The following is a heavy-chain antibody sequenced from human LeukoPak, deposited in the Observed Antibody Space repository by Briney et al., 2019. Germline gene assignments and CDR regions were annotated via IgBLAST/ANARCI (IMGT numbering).Heavy chain of an antibody. V-gene: IGHV3-30*04. Sequence: PGGSLRLSCAASGFTFSSYAMHWVRQAPGKGLEWVAVISYDGSNKYYADSVKGRFTISRDNSKNTLYLQMNSLRAEDTAVYYCARAGYCSGGSCYSVYFDYWGQGTLVTVSS. CDR2: ISYDGSNK. D-gene: IGHD2-15*01. CDR3: ARAGYCSGGSCYSVYFDY. CDR1: GFTFSSYA. J-gene: IGHJ4*02.